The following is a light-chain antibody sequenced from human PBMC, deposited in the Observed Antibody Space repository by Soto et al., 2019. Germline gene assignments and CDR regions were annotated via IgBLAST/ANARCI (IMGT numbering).Light chain of an antibody. CDR2: DAS. CDR3: QQRSSAIT. Sequence: EIVLPQSPATLSLSPGERSPLSCRASQSVSSHLAWFQQRPGQAPRLLIYDASNRATGIPARFSGRGSGTDFTITISSLEPEDFAVYYCQQRSSAITFGQGTRLE. CDR1: QSVSSH. J-gene: IGKJ5*01. V-gene: IGKV3-11*01.